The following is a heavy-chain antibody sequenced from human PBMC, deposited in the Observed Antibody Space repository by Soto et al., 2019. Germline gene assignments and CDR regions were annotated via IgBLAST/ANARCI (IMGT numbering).Heavy chain of an antibody. Sequence: EVQLVESGGGLVQPGGSLRLSCTASGFPFSDYSMNWVRQAPGKGLEWVSYISSSANIIYYADSVRGRFTIARDNAKKSLYLQMNSLRAEDTALYYCARAGRVTVFGVVTYWGQGALVTVSS. CDR3: ARAGRVTVFGVVTY. CDR2: ISSSANII. J-gene: IGHJ4*02. CDR1: GFPFSDYS. V-gene: IGHV3-48*01. D-gene: IGHD3-3*01.